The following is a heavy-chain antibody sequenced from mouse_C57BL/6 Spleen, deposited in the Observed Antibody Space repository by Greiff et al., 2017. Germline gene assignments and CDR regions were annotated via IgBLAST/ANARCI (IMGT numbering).Heavy chain of an antibody. Sequence: EVQLKESGPELVKPGASVKISCKASGYSFTDYNMNWVQQSHGKSLEWIGVINPNYGTTSYNQKFKGKATLTVDQSSSTAYMQLNSLTSEDSAVYYCARSGQKAMDYWGQGTSGTVSS. D-gene: IGHD3-2*02. J-gene: IGHJ4*01. CDR2: INPNYGTT. V-gene: IGHV1-39*01. CDR1: GYSFTDYN. CDR3: ARSGQKAMDY.